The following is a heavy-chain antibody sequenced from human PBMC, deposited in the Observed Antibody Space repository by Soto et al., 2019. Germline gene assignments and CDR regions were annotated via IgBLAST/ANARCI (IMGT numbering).Heavy chain of an antibody. Sequence: SQTLSLTCAVVPGSFSHYYWNWIRQSPGKGLEWIGKIKHSGSSNYNQSLRSPVSISLXXXKXXXXLSXXSXXAAXTAVYYCARGGSSDWQVARDMWGQGTMGTVS. CDR3: ARGGSSDWQVARDM. J-gene: IGHJ3*02. CDR2: IKHSGSS. D-gene: IGHD6-19*01. CDR1: PGSFSHYY. V-gene: IGHV4-34*01.